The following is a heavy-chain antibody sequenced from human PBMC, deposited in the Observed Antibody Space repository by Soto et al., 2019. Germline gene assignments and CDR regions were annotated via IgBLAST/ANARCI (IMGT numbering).Heavy chain of an antibody. CDR3: ARKGVAFDY. V-gene: IGHV3-48*02. CDR2: ISTTSSSI. CDR1: GFTFSSYS. D-gene: IGHD3-3*01. Sequence: XGSLRLSCSASGFTFSSYSMNWVRQAPGKGLEWISYISTTSSSIYYADSVKGRFTISRDNAKNSLFLQMNSLRDEDTAVYYCARKGVAFDYWGQGALVTV. J-gene: IGHJ4*02.